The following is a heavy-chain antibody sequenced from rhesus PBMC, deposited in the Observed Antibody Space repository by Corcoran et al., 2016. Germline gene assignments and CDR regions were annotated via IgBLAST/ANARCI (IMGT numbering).Heavy chain of an antibody. CDR3: ARAGGQLGYGLDS. J-gene: IGHJ6*01. CDR1: VGSLSASSR. Sequence: QVQLQGSGPGVVTPSEPLSLTCAVAVGSLSASSRWRWSSQPPGKGLAWIGYSNGIVTSTTSNPSPNSRVTISKDSSKNQYSLKLSSVTAADAAVYYCARAGGQLGYGLDSWGQGVLVTVSS. D-gene: IGHD6-25*01. V-gene: IGHV4S10*01. CDR2: SNGIVTST.